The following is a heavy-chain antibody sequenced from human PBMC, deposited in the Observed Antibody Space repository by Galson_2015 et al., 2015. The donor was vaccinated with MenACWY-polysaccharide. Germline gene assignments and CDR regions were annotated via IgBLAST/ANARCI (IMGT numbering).Heavy chain of an antibody. V-gene: IGHV3-74*01. Sequence: SLRLSCAASGFTFSTYWMYWVRHAPGKGLVWVSRIKSDGSSTNYADSVKGRFTISRDNAKNTLYLQMNSLRAEDTALYYCARGYSAYDWGQGTLVTVS. CDR1: GFTFSTYW. CDR3: ARGYSAYD. D-gene: IGHD5-12*01. J-gene: IGHJ4*02. CDR2: IKSDGSST.